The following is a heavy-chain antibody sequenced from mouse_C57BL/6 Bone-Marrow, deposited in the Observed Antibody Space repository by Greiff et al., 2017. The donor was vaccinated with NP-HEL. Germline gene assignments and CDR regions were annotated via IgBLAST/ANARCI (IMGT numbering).Heavy chain of an antibody. CDR2: IYPGSGNT. Sequence: QVQLKQSGAELVRPGASVKLSCKASGYTFTDYYINWVKQRPGQGLEWIARIYPGSGNTYYNEKFKGMATLTAEKSSSTAYMQLSSLTSEDSAVYFCARGSNYDAMDYWGQGTSVTVSS. CDR1: GYTFTDYY. D-gene: IGHD2-5*01. J-gene: IGHJ4*01. V-gene: IGHV1-76*01. CDR3: ARGSNYDAMDY.